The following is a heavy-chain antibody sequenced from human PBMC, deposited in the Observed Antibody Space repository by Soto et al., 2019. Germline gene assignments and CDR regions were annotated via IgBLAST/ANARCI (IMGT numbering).Heavy chain of an antibody. J-gene: IGHJ4*02. Sequence: PLETLSLTCTVSGGYISTRYNFWGWIRQPPGKGLELIGSVFYSGTTYNNPSLNSRVTLSVDTSKNQFSLKLSSVTAADTAVYYCARYYGDYKNYFDFWGQGALVTVSS. CDR1: GGYISTRYNF. CDR3: ARYYGDYKNYFDF. V-gene: IGHV4-39*01. CDR2: VFYSGTT. D-gene: IGHD4-17*01.